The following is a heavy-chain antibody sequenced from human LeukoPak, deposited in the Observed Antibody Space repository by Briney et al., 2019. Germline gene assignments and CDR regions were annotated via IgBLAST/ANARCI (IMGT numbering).Heavy chain of an antibody. D-gene: IGHD3-10*01. CDR1: GGSISSGDYY. Sequence: TLSLTCTVSGGSISSGDYYWSWIRQPPGKGLEWIGYIYYSGSTYYNPSLKSRVTISVDTSKNQFSLKLSSVTAADTAVYYCARNPPGGYYGSGSYGTFDYWGQGTLVTVSS. V-gene: IGHV4-30-4*08. CDR3: ARNPPGGYYGSGSYGTFDY. CDR2: IYYSGST. J-gene: IGHJ4*02.